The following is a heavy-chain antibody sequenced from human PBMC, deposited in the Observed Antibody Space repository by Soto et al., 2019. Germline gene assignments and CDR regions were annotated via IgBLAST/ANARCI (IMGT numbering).Heavy chain of an antibody. CDR3: ARCLRAARTYDAFDI. V-gene: IGHV1-69*13. CDR1: GGTFSSYA. Sequence: SVKVSCKASGGTFSSYAISWVRQAPGQGLEWMGGIIPIFGTANYAQKFQGRVTITADESTSTAYMELSSLRSEDTAVYYCARCLRAARTYDAFDIWGQGTMVTVSS. CDR2: IIPIFGTA. J-gene: IGHJ3*02. D-gene: IGHD6-6*01.